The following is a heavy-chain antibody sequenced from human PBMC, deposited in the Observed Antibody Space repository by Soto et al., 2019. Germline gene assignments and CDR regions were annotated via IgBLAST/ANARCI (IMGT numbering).Heavy chain of an antibody. V-gene: IGHV3-30*18. D-gene: IGHD5-18*01. CDR1: GFSFNTYS. CDR2: ISYDGSNQ. CDR3: AKDIVKYTYGACDY. Sequence: QVHLVESGGAVVQPGKSLRLSCTASGFSFNTYSMYWVRQAPGKGLEWVAAISYDGSNQYHADSVKGRFTISRDNSKSTLYMKMNSLRVEETAVYYCAKDIVKYTYGACDYWGQGALVTVSS. J-gene: IGHJ4*02.